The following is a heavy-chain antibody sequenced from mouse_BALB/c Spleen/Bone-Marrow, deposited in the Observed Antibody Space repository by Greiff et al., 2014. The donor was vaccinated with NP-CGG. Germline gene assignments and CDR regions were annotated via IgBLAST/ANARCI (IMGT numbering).Heavy chain of an antibody. Sequence: VQLQQSGPELVKPGASVKMSCKASGYTFTDYVISWVKQRTGQGLEWIGEIYPGSGSTYYNEKFKGKATLTADKSSNTAYMQLSSLTSEDSAVYFCARYYDDDWYFDVWGAGTTVTVSS. D-gene: IGHD2-4*01. CDR1: GYTFTDYV. CDR3: ARYYDDDWYFDV. CDR2: IYPGSGST. J-gene: IGHJ1*01. V-gene: IGHV1-77*01.